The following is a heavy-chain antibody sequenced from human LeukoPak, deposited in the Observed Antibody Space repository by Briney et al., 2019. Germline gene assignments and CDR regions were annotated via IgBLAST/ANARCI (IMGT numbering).Heavy chain of an antibody. V-gene: IGHV1-46*01. J-gene: IGHJ4*02. CDR2: INPSGGST. Sequence: ASVKVSCKASGYTFTSYYMHWVRQAPGQGLEWMGIINPSGGSTSYAQKFQGRVTMTRDTSTSTVYMELSSLRSEDTAVYYCARVGVAYISSYDFDNWGQGTLVTVSS. D-gene: IGHD3-3*01. CDR1: GYTFTSYY. CDR3: ARVGVAYISSYDFDN.